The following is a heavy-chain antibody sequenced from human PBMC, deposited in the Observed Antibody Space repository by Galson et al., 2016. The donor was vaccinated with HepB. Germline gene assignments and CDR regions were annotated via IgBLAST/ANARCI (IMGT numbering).Heavy chain of an antibody. V-gene: IGHV3-30*18. CDR3: AKAGDCSSETCLGGNGMDV. CDR1: GFTFSSNG. Sequence: SLRLSCAASGFTFSSNGMNWVRQAPGKGLEWVAVISHDGDKKYYADSMKGRITISRDNSKNTLYLQMTSLRVEETAVYYCAKAGDCSSETCLGGNGMDVWGQGTTVTVSS. D-gene: IGHD2-2*01. J-gene: IGHJ6*02. CDR2: ISHDGDKK.